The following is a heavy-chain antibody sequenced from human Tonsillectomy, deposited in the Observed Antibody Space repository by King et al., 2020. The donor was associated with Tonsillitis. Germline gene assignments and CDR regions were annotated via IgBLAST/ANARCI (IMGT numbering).Heavy chain of an antibody. D-gene: IGHD6-13*01. CDR3: AGGRSDWYDGWDS. CDR1: GFNFSTYG. V-gene: IGHV3-30*03. Sequence: VQLVESGGGVVQPGRSLRLSCTTSGFNFSTYGMNWVRQAPGKGQEWVSAISFDGNTRHYADSVKGRFTISKDEPRKKVYLQMNFVRPEDTAVYYCAGGRSDWYDGWDSWGQGTLVSVSS. J-gene: IGHJ4*02. CDR2: ISFDGNTR.